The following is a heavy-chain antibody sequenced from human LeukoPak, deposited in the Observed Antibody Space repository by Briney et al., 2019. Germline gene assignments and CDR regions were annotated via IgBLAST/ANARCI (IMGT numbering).Heavy chain of an antibody. V-gene: IGHV3-30*03. CDR3: ARRHYYGSGNYKGNGMDV. CDR2: ISYDGSNK. J-gene: IGHJ6*02. D-gene: IGHD3-10*01. CDR1: GFTFSSYG. Sequence: GGSLRLSCAASGFTFSSYGTHWVRQAPGKGLEWVAVISYDGSNKYYADSVKGRFTISRDNSKNTLYLQMNSLRAEDTDVYYCARRHYYGSGNYKGNGMDVWGQGTTVTVSS.